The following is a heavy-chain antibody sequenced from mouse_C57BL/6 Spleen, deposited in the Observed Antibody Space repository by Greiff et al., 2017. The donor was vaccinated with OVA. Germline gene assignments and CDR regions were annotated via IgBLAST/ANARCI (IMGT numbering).Heavy chain of an antibody. J-gene: IGHJ4*01. CDR3: APIYYGNSYAMDY. CDR2: IYPGSGST. Sequence: QVQLKQPGAELVKPGASVKMSCKASGYTFTSYWITWVKQRPGQGLEWIGDIYPGSGSTNYNEKFKSKATLTVDTSSSTAYMQLSSLTSEDSAVYYCAPIYYGNSYAMDYWGQGTSVTVSS. CDR1: GYTFTSYW. V-gene: IGHV1-55*01. D-gene: IGHD2-1*01.